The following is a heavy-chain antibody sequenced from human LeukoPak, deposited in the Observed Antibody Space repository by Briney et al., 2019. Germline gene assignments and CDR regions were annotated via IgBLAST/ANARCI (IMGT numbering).Heavy chain of an antibody. CDR1: GFTFSSYG. CDR3: AKGGSGYSGYDLLDY. J-gene: IGHJ4*02. CDR2: IWYDGSNK. Sequence: PGGSLRLSCAASGFTFSSYGMHWVRQAPGKGLEWVAVIWYDGSNKYYADSVKGRFTISRDNSKSTLYLQMNSLRAEDTAVYYCAKGGSGYSGYDLLDYWGQGTLVTVSS. D-gene: IGHD5-12*01. V-gene: IGHV3-33*06.